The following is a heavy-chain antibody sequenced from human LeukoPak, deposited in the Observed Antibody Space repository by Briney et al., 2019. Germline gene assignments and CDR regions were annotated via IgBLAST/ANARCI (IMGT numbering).Heavy chain of an antibody. D-gene: IGHD1-14*01. J-gene: IGHJ5*02. CDR3: AKGSGINHCHWIDR. Sequence: PGGSLRLSCAASEFTFSNYAMNWVRQAPGKGLEWVSGISGGGGSTYYADSVKGRFTISRDNSKNTLYLQMDSLRAEDTALYYCAKGSGINHCHWIDRWGQGTLVTVSS. CDR2: ISGGGGST. CDR1: EFTFSNYA. V-gene: IGHV3-23*01.